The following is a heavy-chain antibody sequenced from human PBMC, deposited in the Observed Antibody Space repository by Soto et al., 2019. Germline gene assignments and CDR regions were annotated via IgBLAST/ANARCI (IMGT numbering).Heavy chain of an antibody. V-gene: IGHV4-30-4*01. CDR2: IYYSGST. Sequence: TLSLTCTVSGGSISSGDYYWSWIRQPPGKGPEWIGYIYYSGSTYYNPSLKSRVTISVDTSKNQFSLKLSSVTAADTAVYYCARDPFPRDYGMDVWGQGTTVTVSS. CDR1: GGSISSGDYY. J-gene: IGHJ6*02. CDR3: ARDPFPRDYGMDV. D-gene: IGHD3-10*01.